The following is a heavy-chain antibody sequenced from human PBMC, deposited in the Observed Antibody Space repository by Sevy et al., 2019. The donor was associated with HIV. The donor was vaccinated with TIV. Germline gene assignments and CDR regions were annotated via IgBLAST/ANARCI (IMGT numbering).Heavy chain of an antibody. D-gene: IGHD3-16*01. V-gene: IGHV1-8*01. J-gene: IGHJ6*02. CDR3: ARSQARLSGGRPTLYYYGMDV. CDR1: GYTFTSYD. Sequence: ASVKVSCKASGYTFTSYDINWVRQATGQGLEWMGWMNPNSGNTGYAQKFQGRVTMTRNTSISTAYMELSSLRSEDTAVYYCARSQARLSGGRPTLYYYGMDVWGQGTTVTVSS. CDR2: MNPNSGNT.